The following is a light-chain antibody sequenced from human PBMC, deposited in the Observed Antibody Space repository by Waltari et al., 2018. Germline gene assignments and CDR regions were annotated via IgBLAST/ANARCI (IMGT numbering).Light chain of an antibody. J-gene: IGLJ2*01. CDR2: DAT. CDR3: NSYTTSGTVV. CDR1: SSDVGTYNF. V-gene: IGLV2-14*03. Sequence: QSALTQPASVSGSPGQSITISCTGTSSDVGTYNFFSWYHQHPGKVPKLIIYDATDRPSGVSSRFSGSKSGNTASLTISGLQAEDEGDYYCNSYTTSGTVVFGGGTKLTVL.